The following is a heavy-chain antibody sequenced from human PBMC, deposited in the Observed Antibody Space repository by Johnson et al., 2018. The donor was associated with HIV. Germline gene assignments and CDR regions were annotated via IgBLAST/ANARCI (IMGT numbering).Heavy chain of an antibody. Sequence: MQLVESGGGLVQPGGSLRLSCAASGFTVSSNYMSWVRQAPGQGLAWVANIKQDGSEKYYVDSVKGRFTISRDNAKNSLYLQMNSLRVEDTVVYYCARDRRDDLYSHQLVLRGQNAFDIWGQGTMVTVSS. D-gene: IGHD1-26*01. J-gene: IGHJ3*02. CDR2: IKQDGSEK. CDR3: ARDRRDDLYSHQLVLRGQNAFDI. V-gene: IGHV3-7*01. CDR1: GFTVSSNY.